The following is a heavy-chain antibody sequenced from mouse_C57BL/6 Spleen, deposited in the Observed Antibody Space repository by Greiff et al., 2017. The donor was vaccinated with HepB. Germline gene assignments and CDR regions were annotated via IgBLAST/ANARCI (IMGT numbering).Heavy chain of an antibody. J-gene: IGHJ2*01. Sequence: QVHVKQPGAELVKPGASVKLSCKASGYTFTSYWMQWVKQRPGQGLEWIGEIDPSDSYTNYNQKFKGKATLTVDTSSSTAYMQLSSLTSEDSAVYYCARRGASDYPLDYWGQGTTLTVSS. CDR3: ARRGASDYPLDY. CDR2: IDPSDSYT. D-gene: IGHD2-4*01. V-gene: IGHV1-50*01. CDR1: GYTFTSYW.